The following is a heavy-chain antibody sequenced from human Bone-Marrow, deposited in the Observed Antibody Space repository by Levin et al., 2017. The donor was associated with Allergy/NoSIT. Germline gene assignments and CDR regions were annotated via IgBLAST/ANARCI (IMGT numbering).Heavy chain of an antibody. CDR3: AKAYSSSVRTLNWFDP. Sequence: GGSLRLSCAASGFNFDDYAMHWVRQAPGKGLEWVSGISWHSGSIAYADSVKDRFTISRDNPTKSLYLQMNSLGAEDTALYYCAKAYSSSVRTLNWFDPWGQGTLVTVSS. V-gene: IGHV3-9*01. CDR1: GFNFDDYA. J-gene: IGHJ5*02. CDR2: ISWHSGSI. D-gene: IGHD6-6*01.